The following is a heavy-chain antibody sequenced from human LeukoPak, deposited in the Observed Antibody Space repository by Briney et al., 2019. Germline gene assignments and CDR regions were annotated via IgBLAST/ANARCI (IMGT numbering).Heavy chain of an antibody. D-gene: IGHD6-13*01. CDR2: IYYSGST. J-gene: IGHJ4*02. V-gene: IGHV4-39*07. CDR3: ARVYNGYSTNWYPFDY. CDR1: GGSISSSNYF. Sequence: SETLSLTCTVSGGSISSSNYFWGWIRQPPGKGLEWIGSIYYSGSTYYNPSLKSRVTISLDTSKNQFSLKLSSVTAADTAVYYCARVYNGYSTNWYPFDYWGQGTLVTVSS.